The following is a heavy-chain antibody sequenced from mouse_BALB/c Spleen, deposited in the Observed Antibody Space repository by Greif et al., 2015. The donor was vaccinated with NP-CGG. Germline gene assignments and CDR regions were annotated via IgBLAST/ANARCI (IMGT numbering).Heavy chain of an antibody. CDR2: TNPYNGDT. CDR1: GYSFTGYF. V-gene: IGHV1-20*02. Sequence: VQLQQSGPELVKPGASVKISCKASGYSFTGYFMNWVMQSHGKSLEWIGRTNPYNGDTFYNQRFKGKATLTVDKSSTTAHMELRSLASEDSVVYYCARGDYYHAMDYWGQGTSVTVSS. D-gene: IGHD2-4*01. CDR3: ARGDYYHAMDY. J-gene: IGHJ4*01.